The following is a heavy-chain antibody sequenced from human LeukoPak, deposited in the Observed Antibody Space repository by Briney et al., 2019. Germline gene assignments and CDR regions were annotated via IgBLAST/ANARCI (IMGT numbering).Heavy chain of an antibody. J-gene: IGHJ4*02. Sequence: GGSLRLSCAASGFTVSSSYMSWIRQAPGKGLEWVSVIYSGGSTCYADSVKGRFTISRDNSKNTLYLQMNSLRAEDTAVYYCASTFYGDSPPYWGRGTLVTVSS. D-gene: IGHD4-17*01. CDR2: IYSGGST. CDR1: GFTVSSSY. CDR3: ASTFYGDSPPY. V-gene: IGHV3-66*01.